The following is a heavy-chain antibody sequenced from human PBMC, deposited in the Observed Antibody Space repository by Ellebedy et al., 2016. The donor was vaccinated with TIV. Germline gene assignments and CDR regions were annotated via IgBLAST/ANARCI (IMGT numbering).Heavy chain of an antibody. J-gene: IGHJ4*02. V-gene: IGHV3-30-3*01. Sequence: GESLKISCAASGFTFSYYSMHWVRQAPGQGLEWVAVISYDGNNKYYADSVKGRFTISRDNSKYTLYLQMHSLRPDDTAVYYCARDTQQLVNYDYFDAWGQGTLVTVSS. D-gene: IGHD6-13*01. CDR2: ISYDGNNK. CDR3: ARDTQQLVNYDYFDA. CDR1: GFTFSYYS.